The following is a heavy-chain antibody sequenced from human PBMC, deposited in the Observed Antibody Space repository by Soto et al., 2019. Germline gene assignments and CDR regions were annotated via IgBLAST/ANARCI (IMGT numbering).Heavy chain of an antibody. J-gene: IGHJ5*02. D-gene: IGHD6-6*01. V-gene: IGHV3-66*01. Sequence: PGGSLRLSCAASGFTVSSSYMTWVRHVPGKGLEWVSVIYAGGTTYYANSVKGRFTFSRDNSKNMMYLQMNNLRAEDTAMYYCAREFRDGSNTRLAFDPWGQGTLVTVSS. CDR1: GFTVSSSY. CDR3: AREFRDGSNTRLAFDP. CDR2: IYAGGTT.